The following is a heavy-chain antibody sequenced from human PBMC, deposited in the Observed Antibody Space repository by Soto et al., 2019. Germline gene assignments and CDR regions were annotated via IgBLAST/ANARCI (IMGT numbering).Heavy chain of an antibody. Sequence: QVQLQESGPGLVKPSETLSLICTVSGGSISGYFWSWIRQPPGKGLEWIGHIYNSGRTNYNPSLKSRVTISVDTSTSQFSLNLISVTAADTAVYYCARRPWGGYDTWGQGTLVTVSS. CDR1: GGSISGYF. V-gene: IGHV4-59*08. D-gene: IGHD5-12*01. CDR2: IYNSGRT. J-gene: IGHJ4*02. CDR3: ARRPWGGYDT.